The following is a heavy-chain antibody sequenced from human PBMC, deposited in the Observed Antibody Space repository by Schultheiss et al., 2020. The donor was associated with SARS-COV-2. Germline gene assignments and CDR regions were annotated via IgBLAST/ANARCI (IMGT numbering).Heavy chain of an antibody. Sequence: SETLSLTCTVSGGSISSSSYYWGWIRQPPGKGLEWIGYIYYSGSTNYNPSLKSRVTMSVDTSKNQFSLKLSSVTAADTAVYYCARLGGYWGQGTLVTVSS. CDR3: ARLGGY. V-gene: IGHV4-61*05. CDR2: IYYSGST. J-gene: IGHJ4*02. D-gene: IGHD3-16*01. CDR1: GGSISSSSYY.